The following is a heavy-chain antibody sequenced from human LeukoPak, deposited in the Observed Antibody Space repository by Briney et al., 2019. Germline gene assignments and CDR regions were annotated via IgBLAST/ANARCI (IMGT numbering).Heavy chain of an antibody. V-gene: IGHV1-46*02. J-gene: IGHJ4*02. Sequence: ASVKVSCKASGYTFNNHYMYWVRQAPGQGLEWMGVINPSGGSTSYAQKFQGRVTLTRDTSTSTFYMELSSLRSRDTAVYYCARDYHGSGSLTTFDYWGQGTLVTVSS. CDR2: INPSGGST. CDR1: GYTFNNHY. CDR3: ARDYHGSGSLTTFDY. D-gene: IGHD3-10*01.